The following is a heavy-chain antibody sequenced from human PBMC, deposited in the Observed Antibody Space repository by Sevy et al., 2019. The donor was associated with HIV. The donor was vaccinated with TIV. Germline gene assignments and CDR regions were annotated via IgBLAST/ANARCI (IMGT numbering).Heavy chain of an antibody. J-gene: IGHJ4*02. CDR1: GFTFSSYG. D-gene: IGHD3-3*01. CDR3: AKGLYYDFWSCYDY. CDR2: ISYDGSNK. Sequence: GGSLRLSCAASGFTFSSYGMHWVRQAPGKGLEWVAVISYDGSNKYYADSVKGRFTISRDNSKNTLYLEMNSLRAEDTAVYYCAKGLYYDFWSCYDYWGQGTLVTVSS. V-gene: IGHV3-30*18.